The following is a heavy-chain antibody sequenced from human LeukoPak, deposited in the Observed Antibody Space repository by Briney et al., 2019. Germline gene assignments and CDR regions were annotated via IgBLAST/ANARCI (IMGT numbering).Heavy chain of an antibody. J-gene: IGHJ5*02. CDR2: ISGSGGST. Sequence: PGGSLRLSCAASGFTFSNYAMSWVRQAPGKGLEWVSAISGSGGSTYYADSVKGRFTISRDNSKNTLYLQMNSLRAEDTAVYYCAKVGPTQYYDFWSGTRFADPWGQGTLVTVSS. D-gene: IGHD3-3*01. CDR1: GFTFSNYA. CDR3: AKVGPTQYYDFWSGTRFADP. V-gene: IGHV3-23*01.